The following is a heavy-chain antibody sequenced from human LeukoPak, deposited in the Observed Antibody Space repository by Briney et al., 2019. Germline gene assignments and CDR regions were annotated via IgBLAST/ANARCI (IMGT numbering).Heavy chain of an antibody. D-gene: IGHD3-10*01. CDR3: AREAGRGDAFDI. Sequence: ASVKVSCKAYGYTFTDHYMHWVRQVPGQGLEWMGWINPNSGGTNYAQKFQGRVTMARDTSISTAYMELSRLRSDDTAVYYCAREAGRGDAFDIWGQGTMVTVSS. V-gene: IGHV1-2*02. J-gene: IGHJ3*02. CDR2: INPNSGGT. CDR1: GYTFTDHY.